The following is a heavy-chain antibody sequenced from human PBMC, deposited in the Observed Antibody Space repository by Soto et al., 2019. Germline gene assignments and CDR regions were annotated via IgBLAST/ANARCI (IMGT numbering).Heavy chain of an antibody. D-gene: IGHD3-22*01. V-gene: IGHV3-48*02. J-gene: IGHJ4*02. CDR2: ISSSSSTI. Sequence: EVQLVESGGGLVQPGGSLRLSCAASGFTFSSYSMNWVRQAPGKGLQWVSYISSSSSTIYYADSVKGRFTISRDNAKNSLYLQMNSMRNEDTAVYYCASFDSSGYYQGYVIFDYWGQGTLVTVSS. CDR1: GFTFSSYS. CDR3: ASFDSSGYYQGYVIFDY.